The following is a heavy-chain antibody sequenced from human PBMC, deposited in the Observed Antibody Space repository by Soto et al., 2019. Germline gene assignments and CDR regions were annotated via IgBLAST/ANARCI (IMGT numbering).Heavy chain of an antibody. D-gene: IGHD2-2*02. V-gene: IGHV1-18*01. Sequence: ASVKVSSKASGYTFTSYGISWVRQAPGQGLEWMGWISAYNGNTNYAQKLQGRVTMTTDTSTSTADRGLRSRRPNDTSVYSGGLLYSDNPSDSCGEGTLVTVSS. J-gene: IGHJ4*02. CDR1: GYTFTSYG. CDR2: ISAYNGNT. CDR3: GLLYSDNPSDS.